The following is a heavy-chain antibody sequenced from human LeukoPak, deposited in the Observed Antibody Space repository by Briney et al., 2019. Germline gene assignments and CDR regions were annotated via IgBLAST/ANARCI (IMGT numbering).Heavy chain of an antibody. CDR3: AKDATDGYFDY. CDR1: GFTFSSYG. J-gene: IGHJ4*02. D-gene: IGHD2-15*01. Sequence: PGRSLRLSCAASGFTFSSYGMHWVRQAPGKGLEWVAVISYDGSNIYYADSVKGRFTISRDNSKNTLYLQMNSLRAEDTAVYYCAKDATDGYFDYWGQGTLVTVSS. CDR2: ISYDGSNI. V-gene: IGHV3-30*18.